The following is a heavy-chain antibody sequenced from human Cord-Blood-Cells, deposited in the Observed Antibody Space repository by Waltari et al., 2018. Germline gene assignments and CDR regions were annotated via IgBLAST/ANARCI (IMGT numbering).Heavy chain of an antibody. CDR3: ARVGHCSGGSCYAFDI. D-gene: IGHD2-15*01. V-gene: IGHV4-59*01. CDR2: T. Sequence: TSYNPSLKRRVTISVDTSKNQFSLKLSSVTGADTAVYYCARVGHCSGGSCYAFDIWGQGTRVTVSS. J-gene: IGHJ3*02.